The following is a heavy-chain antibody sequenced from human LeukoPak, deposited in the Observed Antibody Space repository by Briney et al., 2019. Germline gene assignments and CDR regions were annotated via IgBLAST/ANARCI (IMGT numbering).Heavy chain of an antibody. V-gene: IGHV3-30-3*01. CDR2: ISYDGSNK. D-gene: IGHD3-10*01. CDR3: ARDFQAWTYYYGSGSSPTDY. J-gene: IGHJ4*02. CDR1: GFTFSSYA. Sequence: PGGSLRLSCAASGFTFSSYAMHWVRQAPGKGLEWVAVISYDGSNKYYADSVKGRFTISRDNSKNTLYLQMNSLRAEDTAVYYCARDFQAWTYYYGSGSSPTDYWGQGTLVTVSS.